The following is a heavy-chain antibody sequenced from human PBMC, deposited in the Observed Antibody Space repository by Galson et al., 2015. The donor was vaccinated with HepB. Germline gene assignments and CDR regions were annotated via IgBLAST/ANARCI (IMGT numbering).Heavy chain of an antibody. D-gene: IGHD4-11*01. V-gene: IGHV3-73*01. CDR3: LTASYRTTANVDY. CDR2: IRRKDRNYAT. Sequence: SLRLSCAASGFIFSDSDIHWIRQASGKGLEWVGYIRRKDRNYATAYAESVEGRFTISRDESMNTAYLQMNSLKTEDTAVYFCLTASYRTTANVDYWGQGTLVTVSS. J-gene: IGHJ4*02. CDR1: GFIFSDSD.